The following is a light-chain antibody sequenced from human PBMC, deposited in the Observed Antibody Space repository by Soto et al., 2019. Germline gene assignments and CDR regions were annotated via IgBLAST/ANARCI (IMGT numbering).Light chain of an antibody. CDR3: AAWDDSLSGWV. J-gene: IGLJ3*02. Sequence: QPVLTQPPSASGTPGQRVTISCCGSSSNIGSNYVYWYQQLPGTAPKLLIYRNNQRPSGVPDRFSGSKSGTSASLAISGLRSEDEADYYCAAWDDSLSGWVFGGGTKLTVL. CDR1: SSNIGSNY. V-gene: IGLV1-47*01. CDR2: RNN.